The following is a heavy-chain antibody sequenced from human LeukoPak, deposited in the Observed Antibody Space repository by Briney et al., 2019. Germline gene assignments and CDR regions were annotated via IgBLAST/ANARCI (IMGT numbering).Heavy chain of an antibody. D-gene: IGHD2-15*01. Sequence: GGSLRLSCATSGFTFSSNWMSWVRHAPGRGLDWVANINPDGSAQYYAASVKGRFTVSRDNAKNSLYLQMSSLRVEDTAIYYCARANNSSWHNWGQGALVTVSS. CDR3: ARANNSSWHN. V-gene: IGHV3-7*01. CDR1: GFTFSSNW. CDR2: INPDGSAQ. J-gene: IGHJ4*02.